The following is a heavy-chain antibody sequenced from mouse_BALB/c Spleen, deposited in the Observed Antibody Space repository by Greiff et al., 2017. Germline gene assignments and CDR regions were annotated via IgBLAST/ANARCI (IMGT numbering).Heavy chain of an antibody. CDR2: ISSGSSTI. J-gene: IGHJ2*01. D-gene: IGHD1-1*01. CDR1: GFTFSSFG. V-gene: IGHV5-17*02. CDR3: AKGCRSYPDYFDY. Sequence: EVKLMESGGGLVQPGGSRKLSCAASGFTFSSFGMHWVRQAPEKGLEWVAYISSGSSTIYYADTVKGRFTISRDNPKNTLFLQITSLRSEDTAMYYCAKGCRSYPDYFDYWGQGTTLTVSS.